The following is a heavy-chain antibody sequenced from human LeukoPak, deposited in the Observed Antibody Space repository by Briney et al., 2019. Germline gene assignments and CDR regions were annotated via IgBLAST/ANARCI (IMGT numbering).Heavy chain of an antibody. CDR1: GYSISSGYY. D-gene: IGHD6-6*01. J-gene: IGHJ4*02. CDR3: ARWYSSSGYLDY. CDR2: IYHSGKT. V-gene: IGHV4-38-2*01. Sequence: PSETLSLTCAVSGYSISSGYYWGWIRQPPGKGLEWIGSIYHSGKTNYNPSLKSRVTISVDTSKNQVSLKVSSVTAADTALYYCARWYSSSGYLDYWGQGTLVTVSS.